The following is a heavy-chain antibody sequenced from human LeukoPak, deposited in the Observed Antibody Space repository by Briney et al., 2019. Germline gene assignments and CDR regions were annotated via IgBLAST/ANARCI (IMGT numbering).Heavy chain of an antibody. J-gene: IGHJ4*02. CDR1: GFTFDDYG. CDR2: INWDGGST. Sequence: GGSLRLSCAASGFTFDDYGMSWVRQAPGKGLKWVSDINWDGGSTGYAGSVKGRFTISRDNANHSLYLQMNSLRAEDTAFYYCARNVYSNSAFDYWGQGTLVTVSS. D-gene: IGHD4-11*01. CDR3: ARNVYSNSAFDY. V-gene: IGHV3-20*04.